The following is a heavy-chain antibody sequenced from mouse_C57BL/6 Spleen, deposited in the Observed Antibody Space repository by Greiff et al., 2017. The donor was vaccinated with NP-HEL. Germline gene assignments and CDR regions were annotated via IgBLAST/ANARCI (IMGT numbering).Heavy chain of an antibody. CDR2: INPSSGYT. CDR3: ARNSDFDV. J-gene: IGHJ1*03. CDR1: GYTFTSYW. D-gene: IGHD3-2*02. V-gene: IGHV1-7*01. Sequence: VHLVESGAELVKPGASVKLSCKASGYTFTSYWMHWVKQRPGQGLEWIGYINPSSGYTKYNQKFKDKATLTADKSSSTAYMQLSSLTYDDSAVYYCARNSDFDVWGTGTTVTVSS.